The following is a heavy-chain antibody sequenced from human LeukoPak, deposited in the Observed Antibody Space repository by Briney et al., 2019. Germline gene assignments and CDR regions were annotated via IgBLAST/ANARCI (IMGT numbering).Heavy chain of an antibody. Sequence: PSETLSLTCAVYGGSFSGYYWSWIRQPPGKGLEWIGEINHSGSTNYNPSLKSRVTISVDTSKNQFSLKLSSVTAADTAAYYCASYYGSGSYYRGGPFDYWGQGTLVTVSS. V-gene: IGHV4-34*01. CDR3: ASYYGSGSYYRGGPFDY. J-gene: IGHJ4*02. D-gene: IGHD3-10*01. CDR2: INHSGST. CDR1: GGSFSGYY.